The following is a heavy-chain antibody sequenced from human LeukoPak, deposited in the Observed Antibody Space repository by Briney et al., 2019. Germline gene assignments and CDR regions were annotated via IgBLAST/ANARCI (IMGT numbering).Heavy chain of an antibody. D-gene: IGHD3-16*01. CDR1: GFTVSSNY. Sequence: GGSLRLSCAASGFTVSSNYMSWVRQAPGKGLEWVSVIYSGGTTYYADSVKGRFTISRDNSKNTLYLQMNSLRAEDTAVYYCARGSGPGITPNDYWGQGTLVTVSS. J-gene: IGHJ4*02. V-gene: IGHV3-53*01. CDR2: IYSGGTT. CDR3: ARGSGPGITPNDY.